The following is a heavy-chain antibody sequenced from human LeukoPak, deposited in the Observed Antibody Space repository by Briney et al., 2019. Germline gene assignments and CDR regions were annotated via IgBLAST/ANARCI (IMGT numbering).Heavy chain of an antibody. D-gene: IGHD2-8*01. CDR1: GGSISSSSYY. J-gene: IGHJ4*02. CDR3: ARVRSLLMLGASFFDY. V-gene: IGHV4-39*07. Sequence: SETLSLTCTVSGGSISSSSYYWGWIRQPPGKGLEWIGSIYYSGSTYYNPSLKSRVTISVDTSKNQFSLKLSSVTAADTAVYYCARVRSLLMLGASFFDYWGQGTLVTVSS. CDR2: IYYSGST.